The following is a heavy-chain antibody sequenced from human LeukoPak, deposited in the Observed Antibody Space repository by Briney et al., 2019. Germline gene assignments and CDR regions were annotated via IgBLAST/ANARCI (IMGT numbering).Heavy chain of an antibody. J-gene: IGHJ4*02. D-gene: IGHD5-24*01. V-gene: IGHV3-30*02. CDR1: GFIFNSYA. CDR2: IRYDGSNK. Sequence: GGSLRLSCAASGFIFNSYAMHWVRQAPGKGLEWVAFIRYDGSNKYYADSVKGRFTISRDNSKNTLYLQMNSLRAEDTAVYYCAKDVGDGYNYGRFDYWGQGTLVTVSS. CDR3: AKDVGDGYNYGRFDY.